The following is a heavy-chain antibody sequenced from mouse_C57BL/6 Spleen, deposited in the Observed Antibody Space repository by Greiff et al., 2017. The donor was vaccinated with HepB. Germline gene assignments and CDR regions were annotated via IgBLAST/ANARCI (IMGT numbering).Heavy chain of an antibody. Sequence: EVQVVESGPGLVKPSQSLSLTCSVTGYSITSGYYWNWIRQFPGNKLEWMGYISYDGSNNYNPSLKNRISITRDTSKNQFFLKLNSVTTEDTATYYCAREGWDRYFDVWGTGTTVTVSS. CDR1: GYSITSGYY. CDR2: ISYDGSN. CDR3: AREGWDRYFDV. J-gene: IGHJ1*03. V-gene: IGHV3-6*01. D-gene: IGHD3-3*01.